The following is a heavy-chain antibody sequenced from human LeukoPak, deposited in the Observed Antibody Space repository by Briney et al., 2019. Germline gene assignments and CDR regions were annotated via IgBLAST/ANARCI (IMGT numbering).Heavy chain of an antibody. CDR1: GGSISSSSYY. V-gene: IGHV4-39*01. D-gene: IGHD2-2*02. Sequence: PSETLSLTCTVSGGSISSSSYYWGWIRQPPGKGLEWIGTIFYSGSTYYSPSLKSRVTISVDTSKNQFSLKLSSVTAADTAVYYCAGLVVPAAIHYYYYMDVWGKGTTVTVSS. J-gene: IGHJ6*03. CDR3: AGLVVPAAIHYYYYMDV. CDR2: IFYSGST.